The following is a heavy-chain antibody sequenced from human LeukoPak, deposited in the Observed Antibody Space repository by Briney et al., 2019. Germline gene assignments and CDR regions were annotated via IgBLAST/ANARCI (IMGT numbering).Heavy chain of an antibody. J-gene: IGHJ4*02. D-gene: IGHD4-17*01. CDR2: IKKNGSER. V-gene: IGHV3-7*01. CDR1: GFTFSSYW. Sequence: GGSLRLSCAASGFTFSSYWMSWVRQAPGKGLEWVANIKKNGSERYYVDSVKGRFTIYRDNAKNSLYLQMNSLRAEDTAVYYCASAHYGDYEGFVNFNFWGQGTLVTVSS. CDR3: ASAHYGDYEGFVNFNF.